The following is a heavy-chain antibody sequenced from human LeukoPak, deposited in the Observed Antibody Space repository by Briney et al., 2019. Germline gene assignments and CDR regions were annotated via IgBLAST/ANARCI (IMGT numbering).Heavy chain of an antibody. CDR2: LYAGGST. Sequence: PGGSLRLSCAASGFTFSNYAMSWVRQAPGKGLEWVSVLYAGGSTYYADSVKGRFTISRDNSENTLYLQMNSLRAEDTAVYYCARDIEPGIIDPWGQGTLVTVSS. CDR3: ARDIEPGIIDP. D-gene: IGHD3/OR15-3a*01. V-gene: IGHV3-53*01. CDR1: GFTFSNYA. J-gene: IGHJ5*02.